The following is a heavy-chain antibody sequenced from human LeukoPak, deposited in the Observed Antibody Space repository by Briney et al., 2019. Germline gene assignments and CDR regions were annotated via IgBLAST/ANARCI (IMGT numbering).Heavy chain of an antibody. J-gene: IGHJ4*02. Sequence: PGGSLRLSCSASVFTFKKYPMHWVRQAPGKGLEYVSAINSNGGRTYYADSVKGRFTISRDNSKNTLFLQMSSLGVEDTAVYYCVKDLYYDNSGYYSGAFDYWGQGTLVTVSS. CDR1: VFTFKKYP. CDR3: VKDLYYDNSGYYSGAFDY. V-gene: IGHV3-64D*06. D-gene: IGHD3-22*01. CDR2: INSNGGRT.